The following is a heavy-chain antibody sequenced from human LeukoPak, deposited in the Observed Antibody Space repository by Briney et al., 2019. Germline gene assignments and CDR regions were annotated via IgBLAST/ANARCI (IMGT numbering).Heavy chain of an antibody. Sequence: PGGSLRLSCIGSGFTFSLYGMHWVRQAPGKGLEWVAVISYDGTHKYFSDSVKGRVTISRDTSKNTVFLQMNSLRVEDTAVYYCAKDIGGYVDYAGALGSWGQGTLVIVSS. CDR2: ISYDGTHK. V-gene: IGHV3-30*18. J-gene: IGHJ5*02. D-gene: IGHD3-16*01. CDR1: GFTFSLYG. CDR3: AKDIGGYVDYAGALGS.